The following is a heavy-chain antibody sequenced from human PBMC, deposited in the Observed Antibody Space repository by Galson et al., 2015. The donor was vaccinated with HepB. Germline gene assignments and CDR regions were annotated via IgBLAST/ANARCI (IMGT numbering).Heavy chain of an antibody. D-gene: IGHD2-2*01. J-gene: IGHJ5*02. V-gene: IGHV1-24*01. Sequence: SVKVSCKVFGYTLTELSMHWVRQAPGKGLEWMGGFDPEDGETIYAQKFQGRVTMTEDTSTDTAYMELSSLRSEDTAVYYCATDLKEYQLLRFDPWGQGTLVTVSS. CDR3: ATDLKEYQLLRFDP. CDR1: GYTLTELS. CDR2: FDPEDGET.